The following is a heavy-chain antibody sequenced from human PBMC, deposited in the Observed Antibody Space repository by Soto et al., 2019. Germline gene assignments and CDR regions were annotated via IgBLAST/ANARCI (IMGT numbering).Heavy chain of an antibody. CDR3: AKRRYCPSTTCFDY. V-gene: IGHV3-23*01. D-gene: IGHD2-2*01. CDR2: ISGSGGET. Sequence: GGSLILSCAASGFTFRSYAMSWVRQAPGKGLEWVSAISGSGGETYYAASVKDRFTISRDNSKNTVYLQMNSLRAEDTAMYYCAKRRYCPSTTCFDYWGQGTLVTVSS. CDR1: GFTFRSYA. J-gene: IGHJ4*02.